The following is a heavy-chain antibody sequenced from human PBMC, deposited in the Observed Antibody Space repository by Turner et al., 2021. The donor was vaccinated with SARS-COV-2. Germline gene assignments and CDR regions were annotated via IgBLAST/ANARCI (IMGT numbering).Heavy chain of an antibody. CDR3: ARGTYYYDSSVYSGTNWFDP. D-gene: IGHD3-22*01. CDR2: ISSSSSYI. V-gene: IGHV3-21*02. Sequence: EMQLLQSGGGVVQPGGSLRLSCSASGFTFSSFAMSWVRQAPGKGLEWISSISSSSSYIYYADSVKGRFTISRDNAKNSLYLQMNSLRAEDTAVYYCARGTYYYDSSVYSGTNWFDPWGQGTLVTVSS. CDR1: GFTFSSFA. J-gene: IGHJ5*02.